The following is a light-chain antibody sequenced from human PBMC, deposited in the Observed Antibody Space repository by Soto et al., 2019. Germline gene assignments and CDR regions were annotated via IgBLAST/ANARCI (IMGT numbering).Light chain of an antibody. J-gene: IGKJ2*01. CDR1: QSVSSN. V-gene: IGKV3-15*01. CDR3: QQYNNWPPIT. CDR2: DAS. Sequence: EIVLTQSPGTLSLSPGERATLSCRASQSVSSNLAWYQQKPGQAPRLLIYDASTRATGIPARFSGSGSGTDFTLTINSLQSEDFAIYYCQQYNNWPPITFGQGTKVDI.